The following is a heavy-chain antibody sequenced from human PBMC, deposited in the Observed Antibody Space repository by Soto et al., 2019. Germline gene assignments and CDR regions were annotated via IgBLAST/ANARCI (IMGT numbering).Heavy chain of an antibody. Sequence: QVQLVQSGAEVKKPGASVKVSCKASGYTFTSYDISWVRQATGQGLEWMGWMNPNSGNTAYAQKFQGRVTMTRNTSLSTAYMELSSLRSEDTAVYYCAREGGYSYGFGYWGQGTRVTVSS. CDR1: GYTFTSYD. D-gene: IGHD5-18*01. V-gene: IGHV1-8*01. CDR2: MNPNSGNT. CDR3: AREGGYSYGFGY. J-gene: IGHJ4*02.